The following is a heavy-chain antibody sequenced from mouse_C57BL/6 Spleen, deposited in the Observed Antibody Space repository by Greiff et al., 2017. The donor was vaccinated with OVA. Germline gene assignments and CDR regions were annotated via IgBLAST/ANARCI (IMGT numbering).Heavy chain of an antibody. D-gene: IGHD1-1*01. CDR1: GYSFTDYN. V-gene: IGHV1-39*01. Sequence: EVKLMESGPELVKPGASVKISCKASGYSFTDYNMNWVKQSNGKSLEWIGAINPNYGTTSYNQKFKGKATLTVDQSSSTAYMQLNSLTSEDSAVYYCARADYGSSAWFAYWGQGTLVTVSA. CDR3: ARADYGSSAWFAY. J-gene: IGHJ3*01. CDR2: INPNYGTT.